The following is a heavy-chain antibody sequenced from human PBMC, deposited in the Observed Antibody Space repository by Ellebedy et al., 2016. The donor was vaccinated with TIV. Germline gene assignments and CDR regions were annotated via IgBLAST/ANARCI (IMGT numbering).Heavy chain of an antibody. Sequence: GESLKISXAASGFTFSSYWMSWVRQAPGKGLEFVANIKQDGSEEFYVDSAKGRFTISRDNAKNSLYLQMNSLRAEDTAVYYCARDAAHSAPFDSWGQGTLVTVSS. V-gene: IGHV3-7*03. CDR2: IKQDGSEE. J-gene: IGHJ4*02. CDR1: GFTFSSYW. CDR3: ARDAAHSAPFDS. D-gene: IGHD3-10*01.